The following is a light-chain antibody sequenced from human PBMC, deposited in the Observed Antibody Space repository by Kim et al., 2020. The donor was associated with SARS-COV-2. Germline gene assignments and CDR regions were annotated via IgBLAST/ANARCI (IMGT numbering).Light chain of an antibody. CDR3: QQYATSPTT. Sequence: EIVMTQSPATLSLSPGERATLSCRAGQTISDNYLAWYQQKPGQSPRLLIYAASSRATGIPDRFSGSGSGTDFTLTISRLESEDLGVYYCQQYATSPTTFGQGTRREIK. V-gene: IGKV3-20*01. CDR1: QTISDNY. J-gene: IGKJ5*01. CDR2: AAS.